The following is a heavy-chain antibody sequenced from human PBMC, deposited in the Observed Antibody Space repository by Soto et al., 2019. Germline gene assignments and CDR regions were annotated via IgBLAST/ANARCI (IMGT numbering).Heavy chain of an antibody. J-gene: IGHJ4*02. CDR1: GSSISSDNW. D-gene: IGHD3-3*01. V-gene: IGHV4-4*02. CDR3: LRHGGFSFAS. Sequence: QVQLQESGPGLVNPSGTLSLTCAVSGSSISSDNWWSWVRQPPGKGLEWIGGIYHSGGTHYNPSLKSRVTTSVAKSKNLISLELSSVTAADTAVDFCLRHGGFSFASWGQGTLVTVSS. CDR2: IYHSGGT.